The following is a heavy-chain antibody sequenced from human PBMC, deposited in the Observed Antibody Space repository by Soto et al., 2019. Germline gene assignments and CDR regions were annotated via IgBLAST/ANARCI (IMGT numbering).Heavy chain of an antibody. CDR2: ISHSGST. J-gene: IGHJ5*02. CDR3: ARVAEDYGWFDP. V-gene: IGHV4-4*02. Sequence: QVQLQESGPGLVKPSGTLSLTCAVSSGSISSTNWWTWVRQPPGKGLEWIGEISHSGSTNYNPSLKSRVTILVDKSKNQFSLKLTSVTAADTGVYYCARVAEDYGWFDPWGQGTLVTVSS. D-gene: IGHD4-17*01. CDR1: SGSISSTNW.